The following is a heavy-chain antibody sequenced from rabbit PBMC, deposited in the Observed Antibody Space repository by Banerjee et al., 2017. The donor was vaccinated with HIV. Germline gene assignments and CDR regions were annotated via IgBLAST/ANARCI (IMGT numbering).Heavy chain of an antibody. CDR1: GFDLSSNA. V-gene: IGHV1S47*01. Sequence: QEQLEESGGDLVKPEGSLTLTCKASGFDLSSNAMCWVRQAPGKGPEWIACIYNGDGSTFYASWAKGRFTISKTSWTTVTLQMTSLTAADTASYFCARDLAGVVGWNLNLWGPGTLVTVS. CDR3: ARDLAGVVGWNLNL. D-gene: IGHD4-1*01. CDR2: IYNGDGST. J-gene: IGHJ4*01.